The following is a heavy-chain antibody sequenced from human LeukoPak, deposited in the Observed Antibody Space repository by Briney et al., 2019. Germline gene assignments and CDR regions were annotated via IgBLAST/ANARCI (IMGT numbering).Heavy chain of an antibody. J-gene: IGHJ3*02. CDR3: ARDRDIVLMVYASGAFDI. Sequence: GGSLRLSCAASGFTFSSYEMNWVRQAPGKGLEWVSYISSSGSTIYYADSVKGRFTISRDNAKNSLYLQMNSLRAEDTALYYCARDRDIVLMVYASGAFDIWGQGTMVTVSS. CDR1: GFTFSSYE. CDR2: ISSSGSTI. D-gene: IGHD2-8*01. V-gene: IGHV3-48*03.